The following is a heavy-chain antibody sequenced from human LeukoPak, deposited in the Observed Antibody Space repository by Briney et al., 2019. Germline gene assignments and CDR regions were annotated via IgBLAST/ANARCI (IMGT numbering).Heavy chain of an antibody. CDR3: ARATGDFFYL. D-gene: IGHD7-27*01. Sequence: SETLPLTCTVSGGSISSYYWSWIRQPPGKRLEWIGHIYYSGSTNYNPSLKSRVTISVDTSRNQFSLKLSSVTAADTAVYYCARATGDFFYLWGQGTLVTVSS. J-gene: IGHJ4*02. CDR1: GGSISSYY. V-gene: IGHV4-59*01. CDR2: IYYSGST.